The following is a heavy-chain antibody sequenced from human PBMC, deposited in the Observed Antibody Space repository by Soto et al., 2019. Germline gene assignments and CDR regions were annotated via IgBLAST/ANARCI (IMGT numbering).Heavy chain of an antibody. V-gene: IGHV4-39*02. D-gene: IGHD2-15*01. CDR1: GGSITRSSHY. CDR3: AAPHCSGGRGYFTY. CDR2: VYFGEGT. Sequence: QLQLQDSGPGLVKSSETLSLTCSVPGGSITRSSHYCARIRRAPGKGLEWIGTVYFGEGTYYNPSLKSRVTMSVDSSKIRRSLKLSSVTAADTAVYYWAAPHCSGGRGYFTYGGPGALVAVSA. J-gene: IGHJ4*02.